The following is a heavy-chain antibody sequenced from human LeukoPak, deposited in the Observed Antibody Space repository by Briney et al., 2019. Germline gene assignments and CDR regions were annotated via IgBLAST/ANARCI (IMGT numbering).Heavy chain of an antibody. Sequence: SETLSLTCTVSGGSISSGDYYWSWIRQPPGKGLEWIAYMYYSGSTHYNPSLKSRVTMSADTSKNQLSLKLSSVTAADTAVYYCARPYYYDSRIDPWGQGILVTVSS. CDR3: ARPYYYDSRIDP. D-gene: IGHD3-22*01. CDR2: MYYSGST. V-gene: IGHV4-30-4*01. CDR1: GGSISSGDYY. J-gene: IGHJ5*02.